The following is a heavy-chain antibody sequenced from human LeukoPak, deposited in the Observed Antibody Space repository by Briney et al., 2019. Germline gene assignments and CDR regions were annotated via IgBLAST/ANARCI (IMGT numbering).Heavy chain of an antibody. CDR3: ARGEGGGYYMDV. CDR2: IRYDGTNK. Sequence: GGSLRLSCAASGFTFSSYGIHWVRQAPGKGLEWVAFIRYDGTNKYYADSVKGRFTISRDNSKNTLYLQMNSLRAEDTAVYYCARGEGGGYYMDVWGKGTTVTVSS. J-gene: IGHJ6*03. CDR1: GFTFSSYG. D-gene: IGHD3-16*01. V-gene: IGHV3-30*02.